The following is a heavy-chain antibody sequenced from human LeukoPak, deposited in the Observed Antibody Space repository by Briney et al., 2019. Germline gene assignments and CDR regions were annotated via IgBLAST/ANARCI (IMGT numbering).Heavy chain of an antibody. Sequence: ASVKVSCKASGYTFTSYGTSWVRQAPGQGLEWMGWISAYNGNTNYAQKLQGRVTMTTDTSTSTAYMELRSLRSDDTAVYYCARVVAAAGPYYYYYYYMDVWGKGTTVTVSS. CDR2: ISAYNGNT. V-gene: IGHV1-18*01. CDR1: GYTFTSYG. J-gene: IGHJ6*03. D-gene: IGHD6-13*01. CDR3: ARVVAAAGPYYYYYYYMDV.